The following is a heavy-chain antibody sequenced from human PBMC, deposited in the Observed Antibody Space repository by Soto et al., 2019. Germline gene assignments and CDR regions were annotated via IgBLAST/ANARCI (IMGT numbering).Heavy chain of an antibody. CDR1: GFTFSSYS. Sequence: PGGSLRLSCAASGFTFSSYSMNWVRQAPGKGLEWVSSISSSSSSYIYYADSVKGRFTISRDNAKNSLYLQMNSLRAEDTAVYYCARDQIVLVPGLYGMDVWGQGTTVTVSS. V-gene: IGHV3-21*01. D-gene: IGHD2-2*01. CDR3: ARDQIVLVPGLYGMDV. J-gene: IGHJ6*02. CDR2: ISSSSSSYI.